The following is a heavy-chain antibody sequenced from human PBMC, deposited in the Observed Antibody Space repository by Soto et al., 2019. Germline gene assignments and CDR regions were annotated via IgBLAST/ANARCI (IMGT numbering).Heavy chain of an antibody. J-gene: IGHJ4*02. CDR3: ARDAWEVDY. D-gene: IGHD1-26*01. V-gene: IGHV3-33*01. CDR2: ILYDGSNK. Sequence: QVQLVESGGGVVQPGRSLRLSCAASGFTFSSYGMHWVRQAPGKGLEWVAVILYDGSNKYYADSVKGRFTISRDNSKNTLYLQMNSLRAEDTAVYYCARDAWEVDYWGQGTLVTVSS. CDR1: GFTFSSYG.